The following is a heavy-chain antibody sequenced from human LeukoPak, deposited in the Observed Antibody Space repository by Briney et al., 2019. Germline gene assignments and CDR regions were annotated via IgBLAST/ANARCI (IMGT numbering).Heavy chain of an antibody. J-gene: IGHJ4*02. CDR3: GKEVERHFDLKY. CDR2: FSGGGDS. Sequence: GGSLRLSCAASGFTSGIYAVSWVRQAPGKGLEWVSAFSGGGDSYYADSVKGRFTISKDNSKKILYLQMNSLRAEDTAVYYCGKEVERHFDLKYWGQGTLVTVSS. V-gene: IGHV3-23*01. CDR1: GFTSGIYA.